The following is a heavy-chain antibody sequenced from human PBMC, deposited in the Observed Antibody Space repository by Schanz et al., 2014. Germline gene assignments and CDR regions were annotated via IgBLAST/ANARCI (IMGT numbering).Heavy chain of an antibody. CDR3: ARDPGGTKTHGL. J-gene: IGHJ4*02. CDR1: GFTVSNNY. D-gene: IGHD2-15*01. Sequence: EVQLVESGGGLVQPGGSLRLSCAASGFTVSNNYMSWVRQAPGKGLECVSIIYSDGSTYYVDSVKGRFIISRDNSKNTVSLQMNSLRAEDTAVYYCARDPGGTKTHGLWGQGTLVTVSS. CDR2: IYSDGST. V-gene: IGHV3-66*01.